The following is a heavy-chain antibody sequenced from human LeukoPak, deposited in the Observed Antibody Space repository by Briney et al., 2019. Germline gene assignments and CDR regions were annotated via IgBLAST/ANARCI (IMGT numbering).Heavy chain of an antibody. CDR3: ARIVLGVTNWFDP. Sequence: SETLSLTCTVSGESMSGFYWNWIRQPPGKGLEWIGYMHYTGSTNYNPSLKSRVTISIDTSKNQLSLKLSSMTAADTAVYYCARIVLGVTNWFDPWGQGTLVTVSS. CDR2: MHYTGST. V-gene: IGHV4-59*12. D-gene: IGHD3-22*01. J-gene: IGHJ5*02. CDR1: GESMSGFY.